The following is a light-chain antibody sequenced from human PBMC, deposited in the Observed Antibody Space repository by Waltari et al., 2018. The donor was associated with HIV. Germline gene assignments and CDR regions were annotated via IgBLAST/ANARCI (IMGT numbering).Light chain of an antibody. V-gene: IGKV3-15*01. CDR2: DAS. CDR3: LHSAKWPRT. J-gene: IGKJ1*01. CDR1: PRVSSS. Sequence: DILLTQSPATLSVSPGERVTLSCRASPRVSSSLAWYQLKPGQPPRLLVYDASTRSSGIPDRFTATGSGTEFALTVSSLQSDDFAVHYCLHSAKWPRTFGQGTKVEIK.